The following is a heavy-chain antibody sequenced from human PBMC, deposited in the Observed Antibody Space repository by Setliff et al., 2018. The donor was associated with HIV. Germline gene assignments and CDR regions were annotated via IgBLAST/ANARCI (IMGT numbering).Heavy chain of an antibody. J-gene: IGHJ5*02. Sequence: KPSETLSLTCAVYGGSFRGYYWSWIRQPPGKGLEWIGEINHSGSTNYNPSFNSRVTMSVDTSKNQFSLRLTSVTAADTAMYHCARDRSSGWSKDWFDTWGQGILVTVSS. CDR2: INHSGST. V-gene: IGHV4-34*01. CDR1: GGSFRGYY. D-gene: IGHD6-19*01. CDR3: ARDRSSGWSKDWFDT.